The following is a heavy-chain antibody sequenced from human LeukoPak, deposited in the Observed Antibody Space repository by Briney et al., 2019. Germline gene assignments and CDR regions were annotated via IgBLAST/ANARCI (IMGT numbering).Heavy chain of an antibody. D-gene: IGHD3-22*01. J-gene: IGHJ4*02. CDR3: AREGYYDSSGYYPLWDY. V-gene: IGHV4-30-4*08. Sequence: PSQTLSLTCTVSGGSISSGDYYWSWIRQPPGKGLEWIGYIYYSGSTYYNPSLKSRVTISVDTSKNQFSLKLSSVTAADTAVYYCAREGYYDSSGYYPLWDYWGQGTLVTVSS. CDR1: GGSISSGDYY. CDR2: IYYSGST.